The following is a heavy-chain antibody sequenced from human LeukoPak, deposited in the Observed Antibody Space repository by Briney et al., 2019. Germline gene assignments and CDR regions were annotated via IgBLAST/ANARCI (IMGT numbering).Heavy chain of an antibody. D-gene: IGHD5-18*01. J-gene: IGHJ4*02. Sequence: GGSLRLSCAASGFTFSSYGMHWVRQAPGKGLDWVAVISNDGSKKYYADSVKGRFTISRDNSKNTLSLKVSSLRTEDTAVYYCAKDRYSYAFEYSDSWGQGTLVTVSS. V-gene: IGHV3-30*18. CDR3: AKDRYSYAFEYSDS. CDR2: ISNDGSKK. CDR1: GFTFSSYG.